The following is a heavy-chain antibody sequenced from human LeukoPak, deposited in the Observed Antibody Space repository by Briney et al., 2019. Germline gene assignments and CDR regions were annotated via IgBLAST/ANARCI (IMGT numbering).Heavy chain of an antibody. CDR1: GYTFTGYY. CDR2: INPNSGGT. Sequence: GASVKVSCKASGYTFTGYYMHWVRQAPGQGLEWMGWINPNSGGTNYAQKFQGRVTMTRDTSISTAYMELSRLRSDDTAVYYCARDLGIYYGLGSYYSDYWGEGTLVTVSS. V-gene: IGHV1-2*02. J-gene: IGHJ4*02. D-gene: IGHD3-10*01. CDR3: ARDLGIYYGLGSYYSDY.